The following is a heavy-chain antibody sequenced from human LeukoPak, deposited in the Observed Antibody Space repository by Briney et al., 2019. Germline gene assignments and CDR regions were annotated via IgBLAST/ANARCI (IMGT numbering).Heavy chain of an antibody. CDR3: ARDPGYESWSPFWGGMDV. CDR2: ITRDGSST. CDR1: GFTFSSSW. D-gene: IGHD3-16*01. J-gene: IGHJ6*04. V-gene: IGHV3-74*01. Sequence: GGSLRLSCAASGFTFSSSWMHWVLQAPGKGLVWVSRITRDGSSTTYADSVKGRFTTSRDNAKNTLYLQMDSLRGDDTAVYYCARDPGYESWSPFWGGMDVWGNGTTVIVSS.